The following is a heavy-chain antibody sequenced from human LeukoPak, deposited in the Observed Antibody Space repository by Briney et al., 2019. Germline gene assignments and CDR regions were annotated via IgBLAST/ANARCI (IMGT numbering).Heavy chain of an antibody. CDR3: ARGGVSSSWYRTPDY. J-gene: IGHJ4*02. D-gene: IGHD6-13*01. V-gene: IGHV1-18*01. Sequence: ASVKVSCKASGYTFTNYGISWVRQAPGQGLEWMGWISTYNGNTNYAQKLQGRVTMTTDTSTSTAYMELRSLRPDDTAVYYCARGGVSSSWYRTPDYWGQGTLVTVSS. CDR2: ISTYNGNT. CDR1: GYTFTNYG.